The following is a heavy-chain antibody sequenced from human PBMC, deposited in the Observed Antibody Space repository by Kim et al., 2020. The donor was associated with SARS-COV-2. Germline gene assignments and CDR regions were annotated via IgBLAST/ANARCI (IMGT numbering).Heavy chain of an antibody. D-gene: IGHD1-26*01. Sequence: GGSLRLSCAASGFTFSSYAMSWVRQAPGKGLEWVSAISGSGGSTYYADSVKGRFTISRDNSKNTLYLQMNSLRAEDTAVYYCAKVLSYSYNRNGGFDPWGQGTLVTVSS. CDR1: GFTFSSYA. CDR3: AKVLSYSYNRNGGFDP. J-gene: IGHJ5*02. CDR2: ISGSGGST. V-gene: IGHV3-23*01.